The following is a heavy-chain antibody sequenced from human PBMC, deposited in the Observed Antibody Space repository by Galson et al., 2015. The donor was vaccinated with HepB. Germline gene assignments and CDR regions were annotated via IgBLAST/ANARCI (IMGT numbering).Heavy chain of an antibody. Sequence: SVKVSCKASGDTFTTYGITWVRQAPGQGLEWMGWISPYNDKTNYAQKFQGRVTMTTDKSTRTVYMELTSLKCDGTAVYFCVYCNTANCHMDVWGRGTTVTVSS. CDR2: ISPYNDKT. CDR1: GDTFTTYG. D-gene: IGHD2/OR15-2a*01. CDR3: VYCNTANCHMDV. V-gene: IGHV1-18*01. J-gene: IGHJ6*03.